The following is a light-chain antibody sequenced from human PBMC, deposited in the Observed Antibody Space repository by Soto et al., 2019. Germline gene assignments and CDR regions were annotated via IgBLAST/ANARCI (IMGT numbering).Light chain of an antibody. V-gene: IGKV2-28*01. CDR3: MQALQTPLT. CDR1: QSLLHSNGYNY. Sequence: IVMTQSPLSLPVTPGEPASISCRSSQSLLHSNGYNYLDWYLQKPGQSPQILIYLGSNRASGVPDRFSGSVSGTDFTLKISRVEAEDVGVYYCMQALQTPLTFGPGTKVDI. J-gene: IGKJ3*01. CDR2: LGS.